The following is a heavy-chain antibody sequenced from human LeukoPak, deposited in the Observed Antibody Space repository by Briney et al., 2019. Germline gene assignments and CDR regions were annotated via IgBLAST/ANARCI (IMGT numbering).Heavy chain of an antibody. Sequence: SETLPLTCTVSGGSVANSYWSWIRQPPGKGLEWIGYVYSSGTATYNPSIKRTLTISIDMSTSQFSLELKPVTAADTAVYYCARFGGDRDNSGSSLYWFDPWGQGTLVTVSS. CDR2: VYSSGTA. D-gene: IGHD3-10*01. J-gene: IGHJ5*02. CDR3: ARFGGDRDNSGSSLYWFDP. V-gene: IGHV4-59*08. CDR1: GGSVANSY.